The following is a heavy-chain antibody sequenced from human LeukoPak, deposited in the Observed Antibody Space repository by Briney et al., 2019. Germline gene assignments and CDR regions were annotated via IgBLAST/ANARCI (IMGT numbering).Heavy chain of an antibody. Sequence: GGSLRLSCAASGFTFSSYWMSWVRQAPGKGLEWVANIKQDGSEKYYVDSVKGRFTIPRDNAKNSLYLQMNSLRAEDTAVYYCARPTVSDAFDIWGQGTMVTVSS. D-gene: IGHD4-17*01. V-gene: IGHV3-7*01. CDR1: GFTFSSYW. J-gene: IGHJ3*02. CDR2: IKQDGSEK. CDR3: ARPTVSDAFDI.